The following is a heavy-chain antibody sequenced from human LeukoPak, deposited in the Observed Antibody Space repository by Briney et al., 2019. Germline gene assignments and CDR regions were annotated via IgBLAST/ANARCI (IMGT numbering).Heavy chain of an antibody. J-gene: IGHJ3*02. V-gene: IGHV4-34*01. CDR1: GGSFSGYY. CDR2: INHSGST. D-gene: IGHD6-13*01. Sequence: SETLSLTCAVYGGSFSGYYWSWIRQPPGKGLEWIGEINHSGSTNYNPSLKSRVTISVDTSKNQFSLKLSSVTAADTAVYYCASPKIAAAGDQNAFDIWGQGTMVTVPS. CDR3: ASPKIAAAGDQNAFDI.